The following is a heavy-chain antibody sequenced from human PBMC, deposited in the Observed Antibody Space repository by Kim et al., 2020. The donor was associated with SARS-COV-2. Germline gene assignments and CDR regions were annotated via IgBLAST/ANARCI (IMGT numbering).Heavy chain of an antibody. CDR2: ISYSGTT. CDR3: ARDRQSEVNAAWYGFD. D-gene: IGHD6-13*01. CDR1: GGSLSSGIYY. Sequence: SETLSLTCTVSGGSLSSGIYYWTWIRQHPQRGLEWIGYISYSGTTSYNPSLKGRVAISVDTSNSQFSLRLNSLTAADTAVYYCARDRQSEVNAAWYGFD. V-gene: IGHV4-31*03. J-gene: IGHJ4*01.